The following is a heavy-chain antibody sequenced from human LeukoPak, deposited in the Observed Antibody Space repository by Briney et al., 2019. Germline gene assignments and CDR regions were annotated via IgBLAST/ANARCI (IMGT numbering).Heavy chain of an antibody. CDR2: IIPIFGTA. D-gene: IGHD4-23*01. Sequence: ASVKVSCKASGGTFSSYAINWVRQAPGQGLEWMGRIIPIFGTANYAQKFQGRVTINADKSTSTAYMELSSLRSEDTAVYYCATGAGAYDYGGKEIDYWGQGTLVTVSS. V-gene: IGHV1-69*06. J-gene: IGHJ4*02. CDR3: ATGAGAYDYGGKEIDY. CDR1: GGTFSSYA.